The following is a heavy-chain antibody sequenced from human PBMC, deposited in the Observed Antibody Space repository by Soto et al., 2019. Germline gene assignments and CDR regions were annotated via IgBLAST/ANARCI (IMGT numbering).Heavy chain of an antibody. V-gene: IGHV3-23*01. J-gene: IGHJ4*02. Sequence: GGSLRLSCAASGFTFSNYVMSWVRQAPGKGLEWVSAIRGSGGSTYYADSVKGRFTISRDNSKNTLYLQMNSLRAEDTAVYYCAKDYGSGSYYFDYWGQGTLVTVSS. CDR3: AKDYGSGSYYFDY. CDR2: IRGSGGST. D-gene: IGHD3-10*01. CDR1: GFTFSNYV.